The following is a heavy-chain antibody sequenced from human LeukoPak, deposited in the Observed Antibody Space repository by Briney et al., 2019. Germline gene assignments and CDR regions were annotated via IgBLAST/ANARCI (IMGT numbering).Heavy chain of an antibody. Sequence: GGSLRLSCAASGFTFSSYGMSWVRQAPGKGLEWVGRIKSKTDGGTTDYAAPVKGRFTISRDDSKNTLYLQMNSLKTEDTAVYYCTTARPSYYYYMDVWGKGTTVTVSS. J-gene: IGHJ6*03. CDR3: TTARPSYYYYMDV. V-gene: IGHV3-15*01. CDR1: GFTFSSYG. CDR2: IKSKTDGGTT.